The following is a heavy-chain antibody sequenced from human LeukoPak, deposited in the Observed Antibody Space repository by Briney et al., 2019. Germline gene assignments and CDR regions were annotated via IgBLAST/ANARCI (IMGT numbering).Heavy chain of an antibody. J-gene: IGHJ4*02. CDR2: IYPGDSDT. D-gene: IGHD3-22*01. V-gene: IGHV5-51*01. Sequence: GESLKISCKGSGYSLRSSWIGWVRQMSGKGLEWMGIIYPGDSDTRYSPAFQGQVTISADKSISTAYLQWSSLKASDTAMYYCARDSGDSSGYPFDYWGQGTLVTVSS. CDR1: GYSLRSSW. CDR3: ARDSGDSSGYPFDY.